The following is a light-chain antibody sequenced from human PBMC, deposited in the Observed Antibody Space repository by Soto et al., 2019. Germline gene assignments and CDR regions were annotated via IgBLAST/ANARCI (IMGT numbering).Light chain of an antibody. Sequence: DIVLTQSPGTLSLSPGERATLSCRASQSVSSSYLSWYQQKPGQAPRLLIYGASSSTTGIPDRCSGSGSGTDFTLTISRLEPEDFAVYYCQQYGSSPLYTFGQGTKLEIK. J-gene: IGKJ2*01. CDR1: QSVSSSY. CDR3: QQYGSSPLYT. V-gene: IGKV3-20*01. CDR2: GAS.